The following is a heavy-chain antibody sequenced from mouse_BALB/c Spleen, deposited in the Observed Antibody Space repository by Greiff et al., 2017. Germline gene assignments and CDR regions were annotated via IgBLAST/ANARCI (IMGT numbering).Heavy chain of an antibody. D-gene: IGHD2-1*01. V-gene: IGHV3-6*02. CDR1: GYSITSGYY. CDR3: ARVGGNYSYYFDY. CDR2: ISYDGSN. J-gene: IGHJ2*01. Sequence: EVQLQESGPGLVKPSQSLSLTCSVTGYSITSGYYWNWIRQFPGNKLEWMGYISYDGSNNYNPSLKNRISITRDTSKNQFFLKLNSVTTEDTATYYCARVGGNYSYYFDYWGQGTTLTVSS.